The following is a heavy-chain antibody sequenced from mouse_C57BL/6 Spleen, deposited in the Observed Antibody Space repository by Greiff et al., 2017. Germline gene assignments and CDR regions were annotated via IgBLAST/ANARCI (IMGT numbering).Heavy chain of an antibody. Sequence: VQLQQPGTELVKPGASVKLSCKASGYTFTSYWMHWVKQRPGQGLEWIGNINPSNGGTNYNEKFKSKATLTVDKSSSTAYMQLSSLTSEDSAVYYCARKAIYYDYDGYAMDYWGQGTSVTVSS. J-gene: IGHJ4*01. CDR2: INPSNGGT. CDR3: ARKAIYYDYDGYAMDY. CDR1: GYTFTSYW. D-gene: IGHD2-4*01. V-gene: IGHV1-53*01.